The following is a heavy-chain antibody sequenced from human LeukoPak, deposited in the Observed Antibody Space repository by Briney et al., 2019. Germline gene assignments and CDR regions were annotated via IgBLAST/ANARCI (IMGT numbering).Heavy chain of an antibody. Sequence: PGGSLRLSCAASGFTVSSNYMSWVRQAPGKGLEWVSVIYSGGSTYYADSVKGRFTISRDNSKNTLYLQMNSLRAEDTAVYYCAKENIVVVPAAMRWFDPWGQGTLVTVSS. CDR3: AKENIVVVPAAMRWFDP. J-gene: IGHJ5*02. CDR1: GFTVSSNY. D-gene: IGHD2-2*01. CDR2: IYSGGST. V-gene: IGHV3-66*02.